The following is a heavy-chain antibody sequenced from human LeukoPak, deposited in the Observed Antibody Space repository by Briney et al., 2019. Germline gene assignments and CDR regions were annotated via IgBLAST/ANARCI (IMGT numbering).Heavy chain of an antibody. CDR3: ARINHYYYYYYMDV. V-gene: IGHV4-39*01. CDR1: GGSISSSSYH. J-gene: IGHJ6*03. CDR2: IFYSANT. D-gene: IGHD3-16*01. Sequence: PSETLSLTCTASGGSISSSSYHWGWIRQPPGKGLEWIGHIFYSANTYYNPSLKSRVTISEDTSKNQFSLKLTSVTAADTAVYYCARINHYYYYYYMDVWGKGTAVTVSS.